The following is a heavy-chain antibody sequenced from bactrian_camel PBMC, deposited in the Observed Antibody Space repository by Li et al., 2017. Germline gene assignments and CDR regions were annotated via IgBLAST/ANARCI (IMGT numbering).Heavy chain of an antibody. CDR3: AADFLQYCTTDRLNY. V-gene: IGHV3S26*01. D-gene: IGHD3*01. CDR1: GFAFSNAC. Sequence: HVQLVESGGGLVQPGGSLRLSCAASGFAFSNACMVWFRQAPGKARDGLTVIDSDGRTSYANSVKGRFTISKDRAMNTLYLQMNSLKPEDTAKYYCAADFLQYCTTDRLNYWGQGTQVTVS. J-gene: IGHJ4*01. CDR2: IDSDGRT.